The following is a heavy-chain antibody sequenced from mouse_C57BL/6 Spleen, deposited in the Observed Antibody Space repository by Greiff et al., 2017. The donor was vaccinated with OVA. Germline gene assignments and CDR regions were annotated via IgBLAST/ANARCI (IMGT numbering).Heavy chain of an antibody. V-gene: IGHV1-50*01. CDR2: IDPSDSYT. CDR3: ARGGYGLWYFDV. D-gene: IGHD1-1*01. J-gene: IGHJ1*03. Sequence: QVQLQQPGAELVKPGASVKLSCRASGYTFTSYWMQWVKQRPGPGLEWIGEIDPSDSYTNYNQTFKGKATLTVDTSSSTAYMQLSSLTSEDSAVDDGARGGYGLWYFDVWGTGTTVTVSS. CDR1: GYTFTSYW.